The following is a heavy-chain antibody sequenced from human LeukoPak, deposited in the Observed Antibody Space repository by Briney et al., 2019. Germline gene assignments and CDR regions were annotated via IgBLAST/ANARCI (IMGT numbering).Heavy chain of an antibody. CDR3: ARDYRFAFDN. V-gene: IGHV3-21*05. J-gene: IGHJ4*02. Sequence: PGGSLRLSCAASGFIFSDYSMNWVRQAPGKGLEWISYVGIDSGNTKYADSVKGRFTISRDNAKKSLYLQMNSLRVEDTAVYYCARDYRFAFDNWGQGTLVTVSS. CDR1: GFIFSDYS. CDR2: VGIDSGNT.